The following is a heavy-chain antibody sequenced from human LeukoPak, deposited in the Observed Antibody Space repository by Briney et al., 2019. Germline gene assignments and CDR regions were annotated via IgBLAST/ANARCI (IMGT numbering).Heavy chain of an antibody. J-gene: IGHJ4*02. CDR2: ISYDGSNK. CDR1: GFTFSSYA. CDR3: ARDTYYDILTGPQPTGFDY. Sequence: GGSLRLSCAASGFTFSSYAMHWVRQAPGKGLEWVAVISYDGSNKYYADSVKGRFTISRDDSKNTLYLQMNSLRAEDTAVNYCARDTYYDILTGPQPTGFDYWGQGTLVTVSS. V-gene: IGHV3-30*04. D-gene: IGHD3-9*01.